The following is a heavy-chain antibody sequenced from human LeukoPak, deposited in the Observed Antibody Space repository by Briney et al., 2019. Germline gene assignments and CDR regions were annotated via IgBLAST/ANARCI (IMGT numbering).Heavy chain of an antibody. CDR1: GGSISSYY. Sequence: SETLSLTCAVSGGSISSYYWGWIRQPPGKGLEWIGSIYYSGSTYYNPSLKSRVTISVDTSKNQFSLKLSSVTAADTAVYYCARQPSIAARRWEFDPWGQGTLVTVSS. V-gene: IGHV4-39*07. CDR3: ARQPSIAARRWEFDP. CDR2: IYYSGST. D-gene: IGHD6-6*01. J-gene: IGHJ5*02.